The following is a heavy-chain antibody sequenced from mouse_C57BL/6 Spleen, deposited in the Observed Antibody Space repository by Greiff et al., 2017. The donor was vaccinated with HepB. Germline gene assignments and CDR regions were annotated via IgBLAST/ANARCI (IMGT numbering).Heavy chain of an antibody. CDR2: ISSGRSTN. D-gene: IGHD4-1*01. Sequence: EVKLVESGGGLVKPGGSLKLSCAASGFTFSDYGMHWVRQAPEKGLEWVAYISSGRSTNYNADTVKGRFTITRNNAKNTLFLQMTSLRSEDTAMYYCARHWDVGDYFDYWGQGTTLTVSS. J-gene: IGHJ2*01. CDR1: GFTFSDYG. CDR3: ARHWDVGDYFDY. V-gene: IGHV5-17*01.